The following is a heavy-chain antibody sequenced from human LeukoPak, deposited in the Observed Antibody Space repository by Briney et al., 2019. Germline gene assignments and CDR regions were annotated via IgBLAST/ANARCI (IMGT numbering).Heavy chain of an antibody. Sequence: SETLSLTCTVSGDSISSYYWSCTRQPPGEGLGWSWYIYYSVSTNYNPSLKSRVTISVDTSKNRFSLKLSSVTAADTGVYYCARHYPYGSGSYSPFYFDYWGQGTLVTVSS. CDR1: GDSISSYY. J-gene: IGHJ4*02. D-gene: IGHD3-10*01. CDR2: IYYSVST. V-gene: IGHV4-59*08. CDR3: ARHYPYGSGSYSPFYFDY.